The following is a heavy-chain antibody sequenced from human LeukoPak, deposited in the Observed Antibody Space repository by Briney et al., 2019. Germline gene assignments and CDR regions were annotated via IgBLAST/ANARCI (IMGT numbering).Heavy chain of an antibody. CDR2: IYYSGST. V-gene: IGHV4-39*01. D-gene: IGHD2-2*01. J-gene: IGHJ5*02. Sequence: SETLSLTCTVSGGSISSSSYYWGWIRQPPGKGLEWIGSIYYSGSTYYNPSLKSRVTISVDTSKNQFSLKLSSVTAADTAVCYCARRRGYCSSTSCLYWFDPWGQGTLVTVSS. CDR3: ARRRGYCSSTSCLYWFDP. CDR1: GGSISSSSYY.